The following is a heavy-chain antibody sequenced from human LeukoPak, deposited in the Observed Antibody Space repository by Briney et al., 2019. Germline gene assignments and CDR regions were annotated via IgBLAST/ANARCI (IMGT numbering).Heavy chain of an antibody. Sequence: PGRSLRLSCAASGFTFSSYAMHWVRQAPGKGLEWEAVISYDGSNKYYADSVKGRFTISRDNSKNTLYLQMNSLRAEDTVVYYCARGGPYYYYGMDVWGKGTTVTVSS. D-gene: IGHD1-26*01. V-gene: IGHV3-30*04. CDR2: ISYDGSNK. CDR3: ARGGPYYYYGMDV. CDR1: GFTFSSYA. J-gene: IGHJ6*04.